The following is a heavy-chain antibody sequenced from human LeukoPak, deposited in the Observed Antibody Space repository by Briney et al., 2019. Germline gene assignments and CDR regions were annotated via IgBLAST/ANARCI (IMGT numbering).Heavy chain of an antibody. V-gene: IGHV1-46*01. J-gene: IGHJ6*02. D-gene: IGHD1-14*01. CDR2: INASGGST. Sequence: ASVKVSCKASGYTFTSYYMHWVRQAPGQGLEWMGIINASGGSTSYAQKLKGRVTMTSDTSTSTVYMELSSLRAEDTAVYYCARGAFGNRGICYYYGMDVWGQGTPVTVSS. CDR1: GYTFTSYY. CDR3: ARGAFGNRGICYYYGMDV.